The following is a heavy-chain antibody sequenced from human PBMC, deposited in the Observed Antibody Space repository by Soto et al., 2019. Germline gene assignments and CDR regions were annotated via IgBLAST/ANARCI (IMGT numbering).Heavy chain of an antibody. Sequence: EVQLVESGGGLVKPGGSLRLSCAASGFTFSSYDMNWVRQAPGQGLERVSSISSLGTYTYYTDSVKGRFTISRDNAESSLYLQMDSLRAEDTAVYFCTRDSAATMPNRYFDYWGQGTLVTVSS. CDR1: GFTFSSYD. J-gene: IGHJ4*02. CDR3: TRDSAATMPNRYFDY. CDR2: ISSLGTYT. D-gene: IGHD6-25*01. V-gene: IGHV3-21*01.